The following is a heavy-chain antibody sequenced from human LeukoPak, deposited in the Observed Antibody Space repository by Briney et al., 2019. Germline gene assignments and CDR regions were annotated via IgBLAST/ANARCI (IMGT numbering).Heavy chain of an antibody. CDR1: GYTFTGYY. J-gene: IGHJ5*02. D-gene: IGHD5-12*01. CDR3: ARLGAPHIVATMGNWFDP. V-gene: IGHV1-2*02. CDR2: INPNSGGT. Sequence: ASVKVSCKASGYTFTGYYMHWVRHAPGQGLEWMGWINPNSGGTNYAQKSQGRVTMTRDTSISTAYMELSRLRSDDTAVYYCARLGAPHIVATMGNWFDPWGQGTLVTVSS.